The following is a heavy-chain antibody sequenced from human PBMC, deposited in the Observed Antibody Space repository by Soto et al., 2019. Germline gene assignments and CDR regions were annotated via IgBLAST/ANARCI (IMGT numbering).Heavy chain of an antibody. Sequence: EVQLLESGGGLVQPGGSLRLSCAASGFTFSSYAMSWVRQAPGKGLEWVSAISGSGGSTYYADSVKGRFTISRDNSKNTLYLQTNSPGAGDTAVYYCAKEVPGGSVGAAPHDAFDIWGQGTMVTVSS. CDR1: GFTFSSYA. V-gene: IGHV3-23*01. D-gene: IGHD2-15*01. CDR3: AKEVPGGSVGAAPHDAFDI. J-gene: IGHJ3*02. CDR2: ISGSGGST.